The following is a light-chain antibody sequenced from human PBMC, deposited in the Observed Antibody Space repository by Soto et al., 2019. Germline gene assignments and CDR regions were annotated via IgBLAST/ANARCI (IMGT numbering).Light chain of an antibody. Sequence: QSVLTQPASVSGSPGQSITISCTGTSSDVGGYNYVSWYQQHPGKAPKLMIYDVSNRPSGVSNRFSGSNSGNKASLTISGLQAEDEADYYCSSYTSSSTLVFGTGTKVTVL. J-gene: IGLJ1*01. CDR3: SSYTSSSTLV. CDR2: DVS. V-gene: IGLV2-14*01. CDR1: SSDVGGYNY.